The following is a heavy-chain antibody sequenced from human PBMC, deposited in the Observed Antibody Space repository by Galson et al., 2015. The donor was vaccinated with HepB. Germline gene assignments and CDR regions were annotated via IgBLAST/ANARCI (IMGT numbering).Heavy chain of an antibody. CDR1: GYSFTGYY. D-gene: IGHD3-16*02. V-gene: IGHV1-2*04. J-gene: IGHJ4*02. CDR3: ARGEITFGGTIAQLYFFDY. Sequence: SVKVSCKASGYSFTGYYIHWVRRAPGQGLEWMGWLNPNSGGTNYAQKFQGWVTMTRDTSLRTAYMELSRLRSADTAVYFCARGEITFGGTIAQLYFFDYWGQGTLVTVSS. CDR2: LNPNSGGT.